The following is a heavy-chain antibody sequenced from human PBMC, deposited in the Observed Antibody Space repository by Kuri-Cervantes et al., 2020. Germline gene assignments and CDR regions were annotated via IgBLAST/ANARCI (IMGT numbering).Heavy chain of an antibody. CDR1: GFPFGSFA. D-gene: IGHD6-19*01. Sequence: GGSLRPPCPASGFPFGSFAMTWVRQAPGKGLEWVSAISGSGGSTYYADSVKGRFTISRDNSKNTLYLQMNSLRAEDTAVYYCAKGPGGSSSGWYVGIDWGQGTLVTVSS. CDR2: ISGSGGST. J-gene: IGHJ4*02. CDR3: AKGPGGSSSGWYVGID. V-gene: IGHV3-23*01.